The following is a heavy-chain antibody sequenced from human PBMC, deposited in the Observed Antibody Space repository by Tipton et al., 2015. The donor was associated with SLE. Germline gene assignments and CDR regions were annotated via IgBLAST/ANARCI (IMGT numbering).Heavy chain of an antibody. CDR3: AGTSSSGWYVIDY. CDR2: IYTSGST. D-gene: IGHD6-19*01. V-gene: IGHV4-61*09. J-gene: IGHJ4*02. Sequence: TLSLTCTVSGGSISSGSYYWSWIRQPAGKGLEWIGHIYTSGSTNYNPSLKSRVTISIDTSKSQFSLKLSSVTASDMAEYYCAGTSSSGWYVIDYWGQGTLVTVSS. CDR1: GGSISSGSYY.